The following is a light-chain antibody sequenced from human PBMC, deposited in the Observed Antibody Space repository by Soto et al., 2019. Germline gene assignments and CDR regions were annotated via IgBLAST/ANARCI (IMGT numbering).Light chain of an antibody. J-gene: IGKJ4*01. CDR1: QSISSY. CDR2: AAS. V-gene: IGKV1-39*01. Sequence: IQMTQSPSSLSASVGDRVTITCRASQSISSYLNWYQQKPGKAPKLLIYAASSLQSGFPSRFSGSGSGTDFTLSISSQQPEDFAAYYCQQTYSSLLTFGGGTKVEI. CDR3: QQTYSSLLT.